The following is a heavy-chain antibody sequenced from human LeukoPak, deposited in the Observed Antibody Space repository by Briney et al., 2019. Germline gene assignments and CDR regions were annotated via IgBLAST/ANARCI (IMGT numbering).Heavy chain of an antibody. J-gene: IGHJ4*02. CDR3: AAPRGYYDSSGYYYDFDY. V-gene: IGHV3-23*01. Sequence: GGSLRLSCTASGFTFSSYAMSWVRQAPGKGLEWVSGISGSGVSTYYADSVKGRFTISRDNSKNTLYLQMNSLRAEDTAVYYCAAPRGYYDSSGYYYDFDYWGQGTLVTVSS. CDR2: ISGSGVST. D-gene: IGHD3-22*01. CDR1: GFTFSSYA.